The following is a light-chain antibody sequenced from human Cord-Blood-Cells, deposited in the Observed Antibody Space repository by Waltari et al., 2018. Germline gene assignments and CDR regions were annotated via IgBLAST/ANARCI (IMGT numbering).Light chain of an antibody. Sequence: NFMLTQPHSVSESPGQTVTISCTGSSGSIASNYVQWDQQRPGGAPHTWIYVDTQIPSGVPYEVSGSLDISSTSAAVTISGLKTEDEADYYCQSDDSSNRVFGGGTKLTVL. CDR1: SGSIASNY. CDR3: QSDDSSNRV. CDR2: VDT. J-gene: IGLJ3*02. V-gene: IGLV6-57*02.